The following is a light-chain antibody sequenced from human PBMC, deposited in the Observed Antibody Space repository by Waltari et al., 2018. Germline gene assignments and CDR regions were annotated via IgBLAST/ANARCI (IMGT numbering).Light chain of an antibody. CDR3: QQRDSRPPMYT. J-gene: IGKJ2*01. Sequence: ETVLTQSPATLSLSPGERVTLSCRASQSVGNSLAWYHQKPGQAPRLLIYDSSDRVTGIPARFSGSGAGTDFTLTISSLEPEDFAVYYCQQRDSRPPMYTFGQGTKLEIK. CDR1: QSVGNS. CDR2: DSS. V-gene: IGKV3-11*01.